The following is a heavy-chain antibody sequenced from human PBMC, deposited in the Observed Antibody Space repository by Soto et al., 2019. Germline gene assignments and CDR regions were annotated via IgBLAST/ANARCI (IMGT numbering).Heavy chain of an antibody. D-gene: IGHD2-21*02. CDR3: ARGHFCGDDCYFDV. Sequence: SETLSLTCTVSGGSISSYYWSWVRQPAGKGLEWIGRIYSSGTTKYNPSLRNRVTMSVDTSTDQYSLNLASMTAADTAVYFCARGHFCGDDCYFDVWGQGTQVTVSS. CDR1: GGSISSYY. J-gene: IGHJ4*02. CDR2: IYSSGTT. V-gene: IGHV4-4*07.